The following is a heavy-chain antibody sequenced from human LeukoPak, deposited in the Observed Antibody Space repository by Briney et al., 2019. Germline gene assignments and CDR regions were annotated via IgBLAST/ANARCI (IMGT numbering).Heavy chain of an antibody. CDR1: GFTFDDYA. Sequence: PGGSLRLSCAASGFTFDDYAMHWVRQAPGKGLEWVSGISWNSGSIGYADSVKGRFTISRDNAKNSLYLQMNSLRAEDTAVYYCAALGGYYDILTGYYQSKNWFDPWGQGTLVTVSS. CDR3: AALGGYYDILTGYYQSKNWFDP. D-gene: IGHD3-9*01. CDR2: ISWNSGSI. V-gene: IGHV3-9*01. J-gene: IGHJ5*02.